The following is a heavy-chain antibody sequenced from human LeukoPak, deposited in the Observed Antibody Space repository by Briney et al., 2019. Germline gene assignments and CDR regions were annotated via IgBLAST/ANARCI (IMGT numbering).Heavy chain of an antibody. V-gene: IGHV1-46*01. CDR3: ARIGGDYDPTEGWFDP. CDR1: GYTFTSYY. Sequence: EASVKVSCKASGYTFTSYYMHWVRQAPGQGLEWMGIINPSGGSTSYAQKFQGRVTMTRDTSTSTVYMELSSLRSEDTAVYYCARIGGDYDPTEGWFDPWGQGTLVTVSS. CDR2: INPSGGST. J-gene: IGHJ5*02. D-gene: IGHD3-16*01.